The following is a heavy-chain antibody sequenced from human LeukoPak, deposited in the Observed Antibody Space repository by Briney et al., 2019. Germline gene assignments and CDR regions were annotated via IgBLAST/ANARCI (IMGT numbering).Heavy chain of an antibody. CDR3: AHSGWEGPHSGFES. V-gene: IGHV1-18*01. J-gene: IGHJ4*02. Sequence: ASVKVSCKDSGYTFTNDGISRLRQAPGQGLEWMGWTSDYNGNTNYAQNLQGRVTMTTDTSTSTAYMELRSLGSDDTAEYCCAHSGWEGPHSGFESWGQGTLVTVSS. D-gene: IGHD1-26*01. CDR1: GYTFTNDG. CDR2: TSDYNGNT.